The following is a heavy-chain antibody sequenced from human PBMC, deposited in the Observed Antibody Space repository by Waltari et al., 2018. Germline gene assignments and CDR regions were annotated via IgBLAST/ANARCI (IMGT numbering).Heavy chain of an antibody. Sequence: QLQLQESGSGLVKPSQPLSLTCPVSGGSISSGGYSWSWIRQPPGKGLEWIGYIYHSGSTYYNPSLKSRVTISVDRSKNQFSLKLSSVTAADTAVYYCARRDCSSTSCYFDYWGQGTLVTVSS. CDR1: GGSISSGGYS. J-gene: IGHJ4*02. CDR3: ARRDCSSTSCYFDY. V-gene: IGHV4-30-2*01. D-gene: IGHD2-2*01. CDR2: IYHSGST.